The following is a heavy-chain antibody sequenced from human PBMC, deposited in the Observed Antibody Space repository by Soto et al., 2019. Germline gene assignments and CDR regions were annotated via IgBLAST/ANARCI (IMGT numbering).Heavy chain of an antibody. CDR2: ISYDGNIK. CDR3: ARAGYCSGGRCYSPYYYYYGMDV. CDR1: AFSFSHYA. Sequence: GGSLRLPCGASAFSFSHYAMHWVRQAPGKGLECVAVISYDGNIKRYADSVKGRFTISRDNSENTLYLQMNSLSPEDTAVYYCARAGYCSGGRCYSPYYYYYGMDVWGQGTTVTV. J-gene: IGHJ6*02. V-gene: IGHV3-30-3*01. D-gene: IGHD2-15*01.